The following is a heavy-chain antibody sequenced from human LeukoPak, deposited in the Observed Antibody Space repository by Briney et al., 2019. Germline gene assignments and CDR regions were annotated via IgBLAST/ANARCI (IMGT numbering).Heavy chain of an antibody. D-gene: IGHD6-6*01. CDR2: IYHSGST. CDR3: ARVVEYSSSWADY. J-gene: IGHJ4*02. Sequence: PSETLSLTCTVSGYSISGGYYWGWIRQPPGKGLEWIGSIYHSGSTYYNPSLKSRVTISVDTSKNQFSLKLSSVTAADTAVYYCARVVEYSSSWADYWGQGTLVTVSS. CDR1: GYSISGGYY. V-gene: IGHV4-38-2*02.